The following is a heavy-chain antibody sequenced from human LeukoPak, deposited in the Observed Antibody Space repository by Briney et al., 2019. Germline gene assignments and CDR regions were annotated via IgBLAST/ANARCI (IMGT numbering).Heavy chain of an antibody. J-gene: IGHJ6*02. CDR1: GFTFSSYS. CDR2: ISSSSSYI. Sequence: GGSLRLSCAASGFTFSSYSVNWVRQAPGKGLEWVSSISSSSSYIYYADSVKGRFTISRDNAKNSLYLQMNSLRAEDTAVYYCASTVADTYYYYGMDVWGQGTTVTVSS. V-gene: IGHV3-21*01. CDR3: ASTVADTYYYYGMDV. D-gene: IGHD6-19*01.